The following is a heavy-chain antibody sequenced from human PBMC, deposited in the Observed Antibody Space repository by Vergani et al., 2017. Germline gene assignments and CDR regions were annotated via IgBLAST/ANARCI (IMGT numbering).Heavy chain of an antibody. CDR2: IYYSGST. J-gene: IGHJ6*02. D-gene: IGHD6-13*01. V-gene: IGHV4-59*01. Sequence: QVQLQESGPGLVKPSETLSLTCTVSGGSISSYYWSWIRQPPGKGLEWIGYIYYSGSTNYNPALKSRVTISGDTSKNQFSLKLSSVTAADTAVYYCARDRRAAAGYVAYYYYYGMDVWGQGTTVTVSS. CDR3: ARDRRAAAGYVAYYYYYGMDV. CDR1: GGSISSYY.